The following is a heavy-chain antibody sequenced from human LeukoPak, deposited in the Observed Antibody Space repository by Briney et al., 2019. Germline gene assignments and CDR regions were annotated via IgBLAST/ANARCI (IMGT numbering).Heavy chain of an antibody. Sequence: GGSLRLSCAASGFTFSSYSMNWVRQAPGKGLKWVSSISSSSSYIYYADSVKGRFTISRDNAKNSLYLQMNSLRAEDTAVYYCAKVRYYDILTGYYDYWGQGTLVAVSS. J-gene: IGHJ4*02. D-gene: IGHD3-9*01. CDR3: AKVRYYDILTGYYDY. V-gene: IGHV3-21*04. CDR2: ISSSSSYI. CDR1: GFTFSSYS.